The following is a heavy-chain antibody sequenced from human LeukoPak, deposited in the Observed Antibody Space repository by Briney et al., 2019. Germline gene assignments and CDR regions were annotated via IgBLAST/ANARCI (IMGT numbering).Heavy chain of an antibody. D-gene: IGHD4-23*01. CDR2: ISPDGRTT. J-gene: IGHJ4*02. CDR1: GFTFNTYA. Sequence: GGSLRLSCAVSGFTFNTYAMHWVRQAPGKGLVWVSRISPDGRTTAYADSVKGRFTVSRDNAKNTLFLQMDSLRPEDTSLYYCVGGTSADYWGQGTLVTVSS. CDR3: VGGTSADY. V-gene: IGHV3-74*01.